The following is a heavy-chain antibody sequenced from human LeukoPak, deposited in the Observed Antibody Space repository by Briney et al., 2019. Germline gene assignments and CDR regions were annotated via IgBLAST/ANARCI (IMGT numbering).Heavy chain of an antibody. V-gene: IGHV4-59*12. CDR1: GGSLSNYY. CDR2: VYFSGST. D-gene: IGHD5-24*01. CDR3: ARGVRWLQLSYFDY. Sequence: SETLSLTCTVSGGSLSNYYWSWIRQAPGKGLEWIGYVYFSGSTYYNPSLKSRVTISVDTSKNQFSLKLSSVTAADTAVYYCARGVRWLQLSYFDYWGQGTLVTVSS. J-gene: IGHJ4*02.